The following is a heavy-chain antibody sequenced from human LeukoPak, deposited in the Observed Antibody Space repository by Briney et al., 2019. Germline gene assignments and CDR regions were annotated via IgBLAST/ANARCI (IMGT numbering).Heavy chain of an antibody. Sequence: LETLSLTCTVSGGSISSYYWSWLRQPPGKGLEWIGYIYYSGSTNYNPSLKSRVTTSVDTSKNQFSLKLSSVTAADTAVYYCARDLGGVGGFDYWGQGTLVTVSS. CDR2: IYYSGST. V-gene: IGHV4-59*01. D-gene: IGHD3-10*01. J-gene: IGHJ4*02. CDR3: ARDLGGVGGFDY. CDR1: GGSISSYY.